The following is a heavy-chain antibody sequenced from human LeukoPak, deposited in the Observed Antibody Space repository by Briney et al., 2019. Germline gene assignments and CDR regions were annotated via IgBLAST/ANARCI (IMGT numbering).Heavy chain of an antibody. Sequence: SQTPSLTCAISGDSVSGSSVAWNWIRQSPSRGLEWLGRTWYNSKWYNDYAVSVKSRLTINPDTSKNQFSLQLNSVTPEDTAVYYCARDYIWAFDYWGQGTLVTVSS. CDR3: ARDYIWAFDY. V-gene: IGHV6-1*01. J-gene: IGHJ4*02. CDR1: GDSVSGSSVA. CDR2: TWYNSKWYN. D-gene: IGHD3-10*01.